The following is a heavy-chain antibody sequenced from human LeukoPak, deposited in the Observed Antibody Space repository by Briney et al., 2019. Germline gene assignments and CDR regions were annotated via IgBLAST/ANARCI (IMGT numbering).Heavy chain of an antibody. CDR1: GGSISSYY. CDR2: IYYSGTT. D-gene: IGHD6-13*01. CDR3: ARLIAARFFDY. Sequence: SETLSLTCTVSGGSISSYYWSWIRQPPGKGLEWIGYIYYSGTTNYNPSLKSRVTISVDTSKSQFSLKLSSVTAADTAVYYCARLIAARFFDYWGQGTLVTVSS. J-gene: IGHJ4*02. V-gene: IGHV4-59*08.